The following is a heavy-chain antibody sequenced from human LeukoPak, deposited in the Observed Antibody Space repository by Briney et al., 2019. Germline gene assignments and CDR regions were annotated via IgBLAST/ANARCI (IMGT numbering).Heavy chain of an antibody. CDR2: INPNSGGT. D-gene: IGHD1-1*01. J-gene: IGHJ4*02. CDR3: ARASGVLVNGTE. V-gene: IGHV1-2*02. Sequence: GASGKVSCKASGYTFTGYYMHWVRQAPGQGLEWMGWINPNSGGTNYAQKFQGRVTMTRDTSISTAYMELSRLRSDDTAVYYCARASGVLVNGTEWGQGTLVTVSS. CDR1: GYTFTGYY.